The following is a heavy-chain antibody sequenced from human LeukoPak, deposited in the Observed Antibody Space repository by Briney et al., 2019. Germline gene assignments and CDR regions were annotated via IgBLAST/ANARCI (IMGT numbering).Heavy chain of an antibody. CDR1: GGSFSVYY. CDR3: ARYSSTVTTFDY. CDR2: INHSGST. J-gene: IGHJ4*02. D-gene: IGHD4-17*01. V-gene: IGHV4-34*01. Sequence: SETLSLTCAVYGGSFSVYYWSWIRQPPGKGLGWIGEINHSGSTNYNPSLKSRVTISVDTSKNQFSLKLSSVTAADTAVYYCARYSSTVTTFDYWGQGTLVTVSS.